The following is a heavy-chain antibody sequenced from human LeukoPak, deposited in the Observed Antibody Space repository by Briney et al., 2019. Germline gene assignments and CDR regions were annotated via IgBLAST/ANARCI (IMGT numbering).Heavy chain of an antibody. CDR1: GFTFSSYS. V-gene: IGHV3-21*01. CDR2: ISGSSSYI. CDR3: ARDPYSSGWYKDAFDI. J-gene: IGHJ3*02. D-gene: IGHD6-19*01. Sequence: GESLRLSRAASGFTFSSYSMNWVRQAPGKGLEWVSSISGSSSYINYADSVKGRFTISRDNAQNSLFLQLNSLRAEDTAVYYCARDPYSSGWYKDAFDIWGQGTMVTVSS.